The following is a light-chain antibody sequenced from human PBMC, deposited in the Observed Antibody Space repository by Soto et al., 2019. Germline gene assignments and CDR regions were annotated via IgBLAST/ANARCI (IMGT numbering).Light chain of an antibody. CDR1: RTVSANY. Sequence: EIVLTQPPGTLSLSPGERAALSCRASRTVSANYLAWYQQKPGQAPRLLIYGVSSRAAGVPDRFSASGSGTDFTLTISRLEPEDFAVYYCQQSDSSPLLTFGGGSRVEIK. J-gene: IGKJ4*01. CDR2: GVS. V-gene: IGKV3-20*01. CDR3: QQSDSSPLLT.